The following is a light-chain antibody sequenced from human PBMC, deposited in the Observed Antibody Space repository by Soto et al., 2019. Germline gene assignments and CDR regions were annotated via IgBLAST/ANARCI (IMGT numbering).Light chain of an antibody. CDR1: SSNIGSNT. J-gene: IGLJ2*01. CDR2: SNN. V-gene: IGLV1-44*01. CDR3: SSYTVSSTL. Sequence: QSVLTQPPSASGTPGQRVTISCSGSSSNIGSNTVNWYQQLPGTAPKLLIYSNNQRPSGVPDRFSGSKSGTSASLAISGLQSEDEADYYCSSYTVSSTLFGGGTKVTVL.